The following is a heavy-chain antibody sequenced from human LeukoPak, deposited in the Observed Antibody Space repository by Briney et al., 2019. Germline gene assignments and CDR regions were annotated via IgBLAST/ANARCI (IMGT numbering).Heavy chain of an antibody. D-gene: IGHD2-2*01. CDR2: ITGSGGST. CDR3: AKPRVVPAADLCSWFEP. V-gene: IGHV3-23*01. Sequence: PGGSLRLSCAVSGFTLSRNDMRWVRQARGKGLEWVSTITGSGGSTYYADSVKGRFTIARDISKNTLYLQMNSLRADDTAVYFCAKPRVVPAADLCSWFEPWGQGTLVTVSS. J-gene: IGHJ5*02. CDR1: GFTLSRND.